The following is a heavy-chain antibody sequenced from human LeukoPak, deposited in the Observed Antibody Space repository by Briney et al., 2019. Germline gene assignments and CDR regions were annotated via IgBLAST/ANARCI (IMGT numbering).Heavy chain of an antibody. CDR2: ISSSSSII. J-gene: IGHJ5*02. D-gene: IGHD6-19*01. CDR3: ARTVIAVAANWFDP. V-gene: IGHV3-48*02. CDR1: GLTFSSYS. Sequence: PGGSLRLSCAASGLTFSSYSMNWVRQAPGKGLEWVSYISSSSSIISYADSVKGRFTISRDNAKTPLYLQMNSLRDEDTAVYYCARTVIAVAANWFDPWGQGTLVTVSS.